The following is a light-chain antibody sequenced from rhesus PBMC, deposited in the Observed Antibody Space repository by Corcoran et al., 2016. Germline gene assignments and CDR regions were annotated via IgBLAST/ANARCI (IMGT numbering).Light chain of an antibody. CDR2: GAA. Sequence: EIVMTQSPATLSLSPGERATLSCRASQSVSSYVAWYQQKPEQAPRHLIYGAASRATGIPDRFSGSGSGTYFTLTISSLEPEDFAVYYCQQYGSWPITFGGGTKVEIK. CDR3: QQYGSWPIT. J-gene: IGKJ4*01. V-gene: IGKV3S9*01. CDR1: QSVSSY.